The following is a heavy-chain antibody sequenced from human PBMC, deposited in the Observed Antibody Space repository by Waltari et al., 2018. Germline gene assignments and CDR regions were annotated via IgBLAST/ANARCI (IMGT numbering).Heavy chain of an antibody. CDR3: ARSYSGYDSPYDY. J-gene: IGHJ4*02. Sequence: QLQLQESGPGLVKPSATLSLTCTVPGGSTSSDYYYWSWIRLPPGKGLEWIGSMYYSGGTYYNPSLNARVTISGDTSRKQFSLKVTSVTAADTAVYYCARSYSGYDSPYDYWGQGIQVTVSS. CDR1: GGSTSSDYYY. V-gene: IGHV4-39*07. D-gene: IGHD5-12*01. CDR2: MYYSGGT.